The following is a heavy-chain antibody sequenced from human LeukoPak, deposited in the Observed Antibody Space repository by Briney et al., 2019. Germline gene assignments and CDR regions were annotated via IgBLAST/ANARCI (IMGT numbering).Heavy chain of an antibody. CDR1: GGSISPYF. CDR2: IYYSGST. Sequence: PSETLSLTCTVSGGSISPYFWSWIRQPPGKGLEWIGYIYYSGSTNYNPSLKSRVTISVDTSKNQFSLKLSSVTAADTAVYYCARLNSGYEHWFDPWGQGTLVTVSS. D-gene: IGHD5-12*01. J-gene: IGHJ5*02. CDR3: ARLNSGYEHWFDP. V-gene: IGHV4-59*08.